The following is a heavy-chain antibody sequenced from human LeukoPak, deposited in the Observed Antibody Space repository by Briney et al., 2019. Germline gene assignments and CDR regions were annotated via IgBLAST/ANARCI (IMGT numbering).Heavy chain of an antibody. D-gene: IGHD3-10*01. CDR1: GYSFTTYW. CDR2: IYPGDSDT. J-gene: IGHJ4*02. Sequence: GESLKICCQCSGYSFTTYWIGWVRQMPGKGLECMGIIYPGDSDTRYSPSFQGQVTISADKSINTAYLQWSSLKASDTAMYCCARLRTYWPNYYFEYWGQGTLVTVSS. V-gene: IGHV5-51*01. CDR3: ARLRTYWPNYYFEY.